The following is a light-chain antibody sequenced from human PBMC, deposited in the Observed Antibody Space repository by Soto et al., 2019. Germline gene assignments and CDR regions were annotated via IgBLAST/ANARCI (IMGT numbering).Light chain of an antibody. CDR1: QGISTW. J-gene: IGKJ5*01. CDR3: QQANSFPIT. V-gene: IGKV1-12*01. CDR2: GAS. Sequence: DIQMTQSPSTLSASVGDRVTITCRASQGISTWLAWYQQKAGKAPNLLIYGASNLHSGVPSRFSGSGSGTNLTLTISSLQPEDFATYYCQQANSFPITFGQGTRLEIK.